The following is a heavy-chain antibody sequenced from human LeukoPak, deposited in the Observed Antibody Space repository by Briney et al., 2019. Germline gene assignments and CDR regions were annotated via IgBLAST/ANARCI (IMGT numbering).Heavy chain of an antibody. D-gene: IGHD2-21*01. J-gene: IGHJ5*02. CDR2: INPNSGGT. CDR3: ARADRLHGGPYLIGP. Sequence: ASVKVSCKASGYTFTGYYMHWVRQAPGQGLEWMGWINPNSGGTSSAQKFQGRVTMTRDTSITTVYMEVSWLTSDDTAIYYCARADRLHGGPYLIGPWGQGTLVNVSS. CDR1: GYTFTGYY. V-gene: IGHV1-2*02.